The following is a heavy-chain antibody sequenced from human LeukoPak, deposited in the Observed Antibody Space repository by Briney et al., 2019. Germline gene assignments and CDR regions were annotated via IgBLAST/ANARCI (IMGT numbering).Heavy chain of an antibody. CDR2: ISWNSGSI. V-gene: IGHV3-9*01. J-gene: IGHJ6*02. CDR1: GFTFDDYA. D-gene: IGHD6-19*01. CDR3: AKDIAVGAEQWLPYYYYGMDV. Sequence: GRSLRLSCAASGFTFDDYAMHWVRQAPGKGLEWVSGISWNSGSIGYADSVKGRFTISRDNAKNSLYLQMNSLRAEDTALYYCAKDIAVGAEQWLPYYYYGMDVWGQGTTVTVSS.